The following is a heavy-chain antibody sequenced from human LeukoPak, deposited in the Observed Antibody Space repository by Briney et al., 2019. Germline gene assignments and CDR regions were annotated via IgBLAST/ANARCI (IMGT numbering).Heavy chain of an antibody. J-gene: IGHJ4*02. CDR3: ARDKGGLDY. V-gene: IGHV3-21*01. D-gene: IGHD6-25*01. CDR2: ISSSGSYI. CDR1: GFTFSSYS. Sequence: GGSLRLSCAASGFTFSSYSMNWVRQAPGKGLEWVSSISSSGSYIYYADSVKGRFTISRDNAKNSLYLQMNSLRAEDTAVYYCARDKGGLDYWGQGTLVTVSS.